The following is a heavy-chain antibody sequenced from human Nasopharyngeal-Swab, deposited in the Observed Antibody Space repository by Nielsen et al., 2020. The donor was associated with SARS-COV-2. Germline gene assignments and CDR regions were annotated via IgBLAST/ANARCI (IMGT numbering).Heavy chain of an antibody. CDR1: GFSLSTSGVG. J-gene: IGHJ4*02. D-gene: IGHD6-19*01. CDR2: IYWDDDK. V-gene: IGHV2-5*02. Sequence: SGPTLVKPTQTLMLTCTFSGFSLSTSGVGVGWIRQPPGKALEWLALIYWDDDKRYSPSLKCRLTINKDTSKHQVVLTMTNMDPVDTATYYCAHSALGYSSGWELDYWGQGTLVTVSS. CDR3: AHSALGYSSGWELDY.